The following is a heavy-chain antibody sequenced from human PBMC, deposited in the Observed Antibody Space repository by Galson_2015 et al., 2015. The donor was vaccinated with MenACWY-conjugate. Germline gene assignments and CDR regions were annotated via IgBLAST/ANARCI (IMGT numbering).Heavy chain of an antibody. V-gene: IGHV3-66*02. J-gene: IGHJ6*02. CDR3: ASPGPEDYGDYYRGYYYYGMDV. Sequence: SLRLSCAASGFTVSSNYMSWVRQAPGKGLEWVSVIYSGGSTYYADSVKGRFTISRDNSKNTLYLQMNSLRAEDTAVYYCASPGPEDYGDYYRGYYYYGMDVWGQGTTVTVSS. CDR1: GFTVSSNY. CDR2: IYSGGST. D-gene: IGHD4-17*01.